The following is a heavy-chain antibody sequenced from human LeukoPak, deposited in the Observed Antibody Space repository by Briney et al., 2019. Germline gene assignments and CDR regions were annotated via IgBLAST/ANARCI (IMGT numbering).Heavy chain of an antibody. V-gene: IGHV4-61*01. Sequence: SETLSLTCTVSGYSISSGFYWGWIRQPPGKGLEWIGYIYYQGSTNYNPSLTSRVTISVDTSKNQFSLKLTSVTAADTAVYYCARVTGYVIEDYFDYWGQGTLVTVSS. CDR3: ARVTGYVIEDYFDY. CDR1: GYSISSGFY. J-gene: IGHJ4*02. CDR2: IYYQGST. D-gene: IGHD3-22*01.